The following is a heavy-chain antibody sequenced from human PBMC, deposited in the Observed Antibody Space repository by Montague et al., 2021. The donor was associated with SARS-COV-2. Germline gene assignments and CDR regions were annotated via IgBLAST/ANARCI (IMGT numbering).Heavy chain of an antibody. Sequence: SRRLSWAASGFTFSNYGIHWVRQAPGKGLEWVAVISYDGSNKYYADSVKGRFTISRDNSKNTLYLQMNSLRTEDTAVYYCAKDWWIKIAAPEYFDYWGQGTLVTVSS. CDR3: AKDWWIKIAAPEYFDY. CDR2: ISYDGSNK. V-gene: IGHV3-30*18. CDR1: GFTFSNYG. D-gene: IGHD6-25*01. J-gene: IGHJ4*02.